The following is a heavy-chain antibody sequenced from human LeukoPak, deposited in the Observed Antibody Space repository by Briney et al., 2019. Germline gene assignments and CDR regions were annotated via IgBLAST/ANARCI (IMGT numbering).Heavy chain of an antibody. CDR3: AKTDTYYYDSCGH. V-gene: IGHV3-30*02. CDR1: TFSFSRYP. J-gene: IGHJ1*01. Sequence: GGSLRLSCVASTFSFSRYPMGWVRQAPGKGLEWVAVIWHDGSNKYHADSVKGRFTISRDNSKNTLYLQMNSLRAEDTAVYYCAKTDTYYYDSCGHWGQGTLVTVSS. D-gene: IGHD3-22*01. CDR2: IWHDGSNK.